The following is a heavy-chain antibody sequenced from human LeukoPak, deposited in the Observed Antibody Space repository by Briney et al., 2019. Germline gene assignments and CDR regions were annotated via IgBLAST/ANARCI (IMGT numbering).Heavy chain of an antibody. CDR3: VKGTDSRYYDILTGYPFDY. CDR1: GFTFSSYA. CDR2: ISYDGSNK. V-gene: IGHV3-30*04. D-gene: IGHD3-9*01. Sequence: GGSLRLSCAASGFTFSSYAMHWVRQAPGKGLEWVAVISYDGSNKYYADSVKGRFTISRDNAKNTLYLQMNSLRAEDTAVYYCVKGTDSRYYDILTGYPFDYWGQGTLVTVSS. J-gene: IGHJ4*02.